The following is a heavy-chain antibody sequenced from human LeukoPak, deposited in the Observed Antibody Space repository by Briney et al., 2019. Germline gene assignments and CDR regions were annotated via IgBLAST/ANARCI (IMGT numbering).Heavy chain of an antibody. CDR2: INPSGGST. CDR1: GLTFSNYV. Sequence: ASVKVSCKASGLTFSNYVLSWVRQAPGQGLEWMGIINPSGGSTSYAQKFQGRVTMTRDTSTSTVYMELSSLRSEDTAVYYCAREASSSSLDYWGQGTLVTVSS. J-gene: IGHJ4*02. V-gene: IGHV1-46*01. D-gene: IGHD6-13*01. CDR3: AREASSSSLDY.